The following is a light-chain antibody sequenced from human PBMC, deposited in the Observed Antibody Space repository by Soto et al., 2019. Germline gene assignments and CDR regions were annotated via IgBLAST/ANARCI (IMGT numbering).Light chain of an antibody. CDR3: SSSTSSTNYV. CDR1: SSDVGAYNY. V-gene: IGLV2-14*01. J-gene: IGLJ1*01. Sequence: QSVLTQPASGSGSPGQSITISCTGTSSDVGAYNYVSWYQQHPGKARNLMLFEVNNRASGVYNRFSGSKSGNTASPTIPGLQAEDEADHYCSSSTSSTNYVFATGIKVTV. CDR2: EVN.